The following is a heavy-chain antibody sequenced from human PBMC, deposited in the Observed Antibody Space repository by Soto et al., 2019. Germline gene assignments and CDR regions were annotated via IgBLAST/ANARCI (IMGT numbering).Heavy chain of an antibody. Sequence: PETLSLTCAVYDGSFSGYYCSWIRQPPGKGLEWIGAINHSGSTNYNLSLKSQVTISVDTSKNQFSLKLSSVTAAETAVYYCARRGSGVSGSCFRWFDPWGQGTLVTVSS. CDR3: ARRGSGVSGSCFRWFDP. CDR2: INHSGST. D-gene: IGHD3-10*01. CDR1: DGSFSGYY. V-gene: IGHV4-34*01. J-gene: IGHJ5*02.